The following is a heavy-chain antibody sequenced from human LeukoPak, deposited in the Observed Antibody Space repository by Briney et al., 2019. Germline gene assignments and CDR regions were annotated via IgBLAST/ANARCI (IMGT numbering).Heavy chain of an antibody. CDR2: ISGGGERK. Sequence: GGCQRLSHAASGFIFRDRALNCVTQAPARGREWGLVISGGGERKLYTESLRGRYPIYRHNSKNMLYLEMSNLRAEDTAIYYCVKDQADYFDGSGSYFDHWGQGTLVTVSS. D-gene: IGHD3-22*01. CDR1: GFIFRDRA. J-gene: IGHJ4*02. V-gene: IGHV3-23*01. CDR3: VKDQADYFDGSGSYFDH.